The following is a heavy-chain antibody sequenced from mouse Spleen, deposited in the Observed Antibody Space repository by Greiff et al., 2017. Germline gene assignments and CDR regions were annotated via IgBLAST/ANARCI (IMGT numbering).Heavy chain of an antibody. CDR3: TSPYYSNAGYFDY. J-gene: IGHJ2*01. V-gene: IGHV1-15*01. CDR1: GYTFTDYE. D-gene: IGHD2-5*01. CDR2: IDPETGGT. Sequence: LQESGAELVRPGASVTLSCKASGYTFTDYEMHWVKQTPVHGLEWIGAIDPETGGTAYNQKFKGKAILTADKSSSTAYMELRSLTSEDSAVYYCTSPYYSNAGYFDYWGQGTTLTVSS.